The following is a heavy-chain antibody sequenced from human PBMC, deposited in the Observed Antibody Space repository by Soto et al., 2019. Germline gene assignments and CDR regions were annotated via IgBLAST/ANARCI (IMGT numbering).Heavy chain of an antibody. CDR3: ARTWFGELRTDSCYYYYMDV. V-gene: IGHV4-59*08. CDR1: GGSISRYY. CDR2: SDYSGST. D-gene: IGHD3-10*01. J-gene: IGHJ6*03. Sequence: QVQLQESGPGLVKPSETLSLTCTVSGGSISRYYWSWIRQPPGKGLEWMGYSDYSGSTNYNPSLNSRLTTAVDTSKNQYSLKLSSFTAADTAVYYCARTWFGELRTDSCYYYYMDVWGKGTTVTVSS.